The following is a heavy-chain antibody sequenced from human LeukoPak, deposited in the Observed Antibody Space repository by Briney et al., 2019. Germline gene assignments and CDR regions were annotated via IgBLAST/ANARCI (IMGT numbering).Heavy chain of an antibody. V-gene: IGHV4-34*01. CDR3: ARGRIAKIVVVHSFHYGMDA. Sequence: PSETLSLTCDVFGGSFTDYFWTWVRQSPGKGLEWIGEINDHTGNTNYSPSLNSRVSISLEKSKNQFSLELRSVTAADTAVYYCARGRIAKIVVVHSFHYGMDAWGQGTTVTVSS. D-gene: IGHD3-22*01. CDR1: GGSFTDYF. J-gene: IGHJ6*02. CDR2: INDHTGNT.